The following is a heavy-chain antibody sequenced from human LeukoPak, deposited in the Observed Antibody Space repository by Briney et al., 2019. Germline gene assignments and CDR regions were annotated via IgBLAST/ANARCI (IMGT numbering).Heavy chain of an antibody. J-gene: IGHJ6*03. V-gene: IGHV3-30-3*01. D-gene: IGHD6-6*01. CDR2: ISYDGSNK. Sequence: GGSLRLSCAASGFTFSSYAMHWVRQAPGKGLEWVAVISYDGSNKYYADSVKGRFTISRDNSKNTLYLQMNSLRAEDTAVYYCASGPSRPPYYYYMDVWGKGTTVTVSS. CDR3: ASGPSRPPYYYYMDV. CDR1: GFTFSSYA.